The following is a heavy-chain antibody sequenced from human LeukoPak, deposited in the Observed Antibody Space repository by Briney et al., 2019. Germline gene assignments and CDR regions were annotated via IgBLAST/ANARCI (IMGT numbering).Heavy chain of an antibody. D-gene: IGHD6-13*01. CDR2: IIPILGIA. J-gene: IGHJ4*02. CDR3: ARAFATGIAAAGY. Sequence: GSSVKVSCKASGGTFSSYAISWVQQAPGQGLEWMGRIIPILGIANYAQKFQGRVTITADKSTSTAYMELSSLRSEDTAVYYCARAFATGIAAAGYWGQGTLVTVSS. CDR1: GGTFSSYA. V-gene: IGHV1-69*04.